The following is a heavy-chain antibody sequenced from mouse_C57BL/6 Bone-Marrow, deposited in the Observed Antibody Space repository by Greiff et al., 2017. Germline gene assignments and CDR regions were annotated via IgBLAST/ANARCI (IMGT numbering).Heavy chain of an antibody. J-gene: IGHJ1*03. V-gene: IGHV1-62-2*01. CDR2: FYPGSGSI. D-gene: IGHD4-1*01. CDR3: ARQEEGLGTGKSWYFDV. CDR1: GYTFTEYT. Sequence: QVQLQQSGAELVKPGASVKLSCKASGYTFTEYTIHWVKQRSGQGLEWIGWFYPGSGSIKYNEKFKDKATLTADKSSSTVYMELSRLTSEDSAVYFCARQEEGLGTGKSWYFDVWGTGTTVTVSS.